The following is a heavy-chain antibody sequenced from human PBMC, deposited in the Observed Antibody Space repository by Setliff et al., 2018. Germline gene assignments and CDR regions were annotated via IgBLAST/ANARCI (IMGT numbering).Heavy chain of an antibody. CDR1: GFSLTTPSVG. CDR3: AHFMGRVWDY. Sequence: VSGPTLVNPTQTLTLTCSFSGFSLTTPSVGVGWVRQPPGKALEWLALISWDDDDRYSPSLKNRVTLTKDTSKNQVVLTMSNVDPVETATYYCAHFMGRVWDYWGPGTLVTVSS. V-gene: IGHV2-5*02. D-gene: IGHD3-10*01. CDR2: ISWDDDD. J-gene: IGHJ4*02.